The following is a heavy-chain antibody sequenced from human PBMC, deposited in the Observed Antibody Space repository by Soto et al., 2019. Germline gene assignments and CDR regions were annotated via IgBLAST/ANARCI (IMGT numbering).Heavy chain of an antibody. CDR1: GFPLSNYA. V-gene: IGHV3-23*01. CDR2: ISGSGAST. Sequence: GGSLRLSWAASGFPLSNYAMIWVRQAPGKGLEWVSAISGSGASTYYADPVKGRFTISRDNSKNTLYLQMNTLRAEDTAVYYCAKVRGSRVDSYFDYWGQGTLVTVSS. J-gene: IGHJ4*02. CDR3: AKVRGSRVDSYFDY. D-gene: IGHD3-10*01.